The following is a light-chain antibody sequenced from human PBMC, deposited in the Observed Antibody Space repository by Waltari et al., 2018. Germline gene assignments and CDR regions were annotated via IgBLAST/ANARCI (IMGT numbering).Light chain of an antibody. CDR2: DVT. Sequence: HSALTQPPSASGSPGQSVTISCTGTSADVGGDDYGSWDQQHPGKGPKLIIYDVTKRPSGVPPRFSASKSGNSASLTVSGLQAEDEADYYCSSHAGNNLWIFGGGTKVTVL. CDR3: SSHAGNNLWI. V-gene: IGLV2-8*01. J-gene: IGLJ2*01. CDR1: SADVGGDDY.